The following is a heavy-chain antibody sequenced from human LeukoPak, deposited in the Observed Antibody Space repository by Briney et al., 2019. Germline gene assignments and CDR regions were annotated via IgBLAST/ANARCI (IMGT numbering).Heavy chain of an antibody. D-gene: IGHD3-22*01. CDR2: IYSGGST. J-gene: IGHJ6*02. CDR3: ARYYYPYYYDSSGYSSGMDV. CDR1: GFTVSSNY. V-gene: IGHV3-66*01. Sequence: GGSLRLSCAASGFTVSSNYMSWVRQAPGKGLEWVSVIYSGGSTYYADSVKGRFAISRDNSKNTLYLQMNSLRAEDTAVYYCARYYYPYYYDSSGYSSGMDVWGQGTTVTVSS.